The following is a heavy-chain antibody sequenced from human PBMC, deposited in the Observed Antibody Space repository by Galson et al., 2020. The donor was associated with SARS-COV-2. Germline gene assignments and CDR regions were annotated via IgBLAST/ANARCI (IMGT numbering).Heavy chain of an antibody. V-gene: IGHV3-33*01. CDR1: AFTFTSYG. J-gene: IGHJ6*02. CDR2: IWYDGSNT. CDR3: ARVLSYYYGMDV. Sequence: QAAGSMRLSCAASAFTFTSYGTHWVRQAPGKGLEWVAVIWYDGSNTYYTDSVKGRFTISRDNSKNTLYLQMNSLRAEDTAVYYCARVLSYYYGMDVWGQGTTVTVSS.